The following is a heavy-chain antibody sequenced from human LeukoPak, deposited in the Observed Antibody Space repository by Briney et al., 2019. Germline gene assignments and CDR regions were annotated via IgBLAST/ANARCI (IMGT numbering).Heavy chain of an antibody. D-gene: IGHD1-1*01. V-gene: IGHV4-39*07. CDR1: GGSISSSIYY. J-gene: IGHJ4*02. Sequence: SETLSLTCTVSGGSISSSIYYWGWIRQPPGKGLEWIGSIYYSGSTYYNPSLKSRVTISVDTSKNQFSLKLSSVTAADTAVYYCARVEKEYYFDYWGQGTLVTVSS. CDR3: ARVEKEYYFDY. CDR2: IYYSGST.